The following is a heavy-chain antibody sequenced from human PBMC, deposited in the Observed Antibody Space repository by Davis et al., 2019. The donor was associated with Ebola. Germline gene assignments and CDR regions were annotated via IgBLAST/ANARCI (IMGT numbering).Heavy chain of an antibody. CDR2: INDDAREK. J-gene: IGHJ4*02. Sequence: GGSLRLSCAASGFTISSYWMSWVRQAPGKGLEWVANINDDAREKYYAGSVRGRFTISRDNAKNSVYLQMNDLGADDTAVYYCTRGDDDYRESVYWGQGTLVSVSS. D-gene: IGHD5-12*01. CDR1: GFTISSYW. V-gene: IGHV3-7*01. CDR3: TRGDDDYRESVY.